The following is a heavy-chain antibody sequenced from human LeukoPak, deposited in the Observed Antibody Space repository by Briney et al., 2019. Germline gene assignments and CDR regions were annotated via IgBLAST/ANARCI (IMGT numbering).Heavy chain of an antibody. D-gene: IGHD3-10*01. Sequence: ASVKVSCKASGGTFSSYAISWVRQAPGQGLEWMGWINTNTGNPTYAQGFTGRFVFSLDTSVSTAYLQISSLKAEDTAVYYCASTLLWFGELLPTWGQGTLVTVSS. CDR1: GGTFSSYA. V-gene: IGHV7-4-1*02. CDR2: INTNTGNP. J-gene: IGHJ4*02. CDR3: ASTLLWFGELLPT.